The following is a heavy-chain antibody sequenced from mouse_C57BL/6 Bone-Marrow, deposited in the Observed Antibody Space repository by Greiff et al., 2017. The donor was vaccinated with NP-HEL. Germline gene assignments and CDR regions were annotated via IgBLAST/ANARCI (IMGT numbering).Heavy chain of an antibody. CDR2: ISSGGSYT. V-gene: IGHV5-6*01. Sequence: EVQLVESGGDLVKPGGSLKLSCAASGFTFSSYGMSWVRQTPDKRLEWVATISSGGSYTYYPDSVKGRFTISRDNAKNTLYLQMSSLKSEDTAMYYCARHHYSSFYWYFGVWGTGTTVTVSS. J-gene: IGHJ1*03. CDR3: ARHHYSSFYWYFGV. D-gene: IGHD2-5*01. CDR1: GFTFSSYG.